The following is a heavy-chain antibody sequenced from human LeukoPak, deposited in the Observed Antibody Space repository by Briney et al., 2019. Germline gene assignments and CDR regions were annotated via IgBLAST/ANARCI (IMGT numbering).Heavy chain of an antibody. Sequence: GASVKVSCKASGYTFTSYGISWVRQAPGQGLEWMGWISAYNGNTNYAQKLQGRVTMTTDTSTSTAYMELRSLRSDDTAVYYCATVSGSSGWYLATLDYWGQGTLVTVSS. CDR2: ISAYNGNT. D-gene: IGHD6-19*01. J-gene: IGHJ4*02. V-gene: IGHV1-18*01. CDR3: ATVSGSSGWYLATLDY. CDR1: GYTFTSYG.